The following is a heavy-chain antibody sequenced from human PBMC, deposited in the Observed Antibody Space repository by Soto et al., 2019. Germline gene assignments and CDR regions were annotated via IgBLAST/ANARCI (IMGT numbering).Heavy chain of an antibody. D-gene: IGHD6-6*01. V-gene: IGHV1-8*01. CDR2: MNPNSGNT. Sequence: QVQLVQSGAEVKKPGASVKVTCKASGYTFTSYDINWVRQATGQGLEWMGWMNPNSGNTGYAQKFQGRVSVTRNNSIYTPYIKLSSQRSEDTAVYYGTAEHSSCGSKDWGQGTMVTVSS. CDR3: TAEHSSCGSKD. J-gene: IGHJ4*01. CDR1: GYTFTSYD.